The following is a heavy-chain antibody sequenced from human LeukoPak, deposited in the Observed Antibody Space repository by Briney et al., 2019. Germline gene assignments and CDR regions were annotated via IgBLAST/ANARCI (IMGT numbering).Heavy chain of an antibody. CDR1: GGSISSTSYY. J-gene: IGHJ3*01. Sequence: PSETLSLTCAVSGGSISSTSYYWAWIRQPPGRGLEWIGTIYYSGSTYHNPSLKSRVTMSVDTSRNQFSLKLSSVDAADTAVYYCAKAGVRYFDSSGLYAFDFWGQGTTVTVSS. CDR3: AKAGVRYFDSSGLYAFDF. V-gene: IGHV4-39*01. D-gene: IGHD3-22*01. CDR2: IYYSGST.